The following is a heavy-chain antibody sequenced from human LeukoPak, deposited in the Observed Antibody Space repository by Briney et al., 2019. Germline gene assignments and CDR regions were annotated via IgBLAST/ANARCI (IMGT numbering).Heavy chain of an antibody. J-gene: IGHJ4*02. CDR2: INWNGGKT. Sequence: PGGTLRLSCAASGFTFSSYGMNWVRQAPGKGLEWVSGINWNGGKTDYADSVRGRFTISRDNAKNSLYLQMNSLRAEDTAMYYCARYDYTNYVGYYDHWGQGTLVTVSS. D-gene: IGHD4-11*01. CDR1: GFTFSSYG. V-gene: IGHV3-20*04. CDR3: ARYDYTNYVGYYDH.